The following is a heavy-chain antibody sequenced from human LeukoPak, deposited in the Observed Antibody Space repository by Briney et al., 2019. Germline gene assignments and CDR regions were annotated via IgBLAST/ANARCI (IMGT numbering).Heavy chain of an antibody. CDR2: ISSSSSYI. D-gene: IGHD5-18*01. CDR3: ARDLVHTAMVAYYFDY. CDR1: GFTFSSYS. V-gene: IGHV3-21*01. J-gene: IGHJ4*02. Sequence: GGSLILSCAASGFTFSSYSMNWVRQAPGKGLEWVSSISSSSSYIYYADSVKGRFTISRDNAKNSLYLQMNSLRAEDTAVYYCARDLVHTAMVAYYFDYWGQGTLVTVSS.